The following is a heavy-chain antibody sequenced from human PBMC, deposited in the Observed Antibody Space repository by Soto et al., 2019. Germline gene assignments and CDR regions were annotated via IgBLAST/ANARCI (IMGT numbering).Heavy chain of an antibody. V-gene: IGHV3-30-3*01. CDR1: GFTFSSYA. CDR2: ISYDGSNK. D-gene: IGHD1-7*01. CDR3: ARDQGGTTLYFHGMHV. J-gene: IGHJ6*02. Sequence: QVQLVESGGGVVQPGRSLRLSCAASGFTFSSYAMHWVRQAPGQGLEWVALISYDGSNKYYADSVKGRFTISRDNSKHTLYLQMNSLRPEDRAVYHCARDQGGTTLYFHGMHVWGQGTTVTVSS.